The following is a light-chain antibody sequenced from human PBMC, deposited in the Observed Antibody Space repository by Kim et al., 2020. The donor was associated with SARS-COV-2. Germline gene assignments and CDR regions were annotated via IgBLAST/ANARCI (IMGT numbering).Light chain of an antibody. J-gene: IGKJ1*01. CDR2: AAS. Sequence: DIQMTQSPSSLSASVGDRVTIICRASQSITNYLNWYQQKPGEAPKLLIYAASSLKSGAPPRFSGSGSGTDFTLTISSLQPEDFANYYCQQSYTTPRTFGQGTKVEIK. CDR1: QSITNY. CDR3: QQSYTTPRT. V-gene: IGKV1-39*01.